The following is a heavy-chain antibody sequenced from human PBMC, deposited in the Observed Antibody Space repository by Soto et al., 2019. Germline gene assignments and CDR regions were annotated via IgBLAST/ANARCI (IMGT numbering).Heavy chain of an antibody. J-gene: IGHJ5*02. CDR2: IYHSGST. V-gene: IGHV4-38-2*01. Sequence: QVQLQESGPGLVKPSETLSLTCAVSGYSISSGYYWGWIRQPPGKGLEWIGSIYHSGSTYYNPSLKSRVTISVDTSKNQFSLKLSSVTAADTAVYYCARVDNWNYGWVSDQTGGWFDPWGQGTLVTVSS. CDR3: ARVDNWNYGWVSDQTGGWFDP. CDR1: GYSISSGYY. D-gene: IGHD1-7*01.